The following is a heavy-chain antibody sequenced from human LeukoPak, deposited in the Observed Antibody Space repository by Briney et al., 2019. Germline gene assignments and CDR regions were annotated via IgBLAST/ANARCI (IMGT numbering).Heavy chain of an antibody. Sequence: GGSLRLSCAASGFTFSTYWMSWVRQAPGKGLEWEANIKQDGSEKYYVDSVKGRFTISRDNAKNSLYLQMNSLRAEGTAMYYCARDSAGNDYWGQGTLVTVSP. J-gene: IGHJ4*02. CDR1: GFTFSTYW. CDR2: IKQDGSEK. CDR3: ARDSAGNDY. V-gene: IGHV3-7*01. D-gene: IGHD6-13*01.